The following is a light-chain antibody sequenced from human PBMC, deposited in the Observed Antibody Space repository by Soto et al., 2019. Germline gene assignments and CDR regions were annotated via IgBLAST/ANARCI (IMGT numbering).Light chain of an antibody. J-gene: IGKJ2*01. CDR2: GAS. CDR3: QQSNNWPYT. Sequence: EIVMTQSPATLSVSPGERVTLSCRASQSVSDILAWYQQKPGQAPRLLIYGASTRATTTPARFSGSGSGTEFTLTISSLQSEDFAVYFCQQSNNWPYTFGQGTKLDIK. V-gene: IGKV3-15*01. CDR1: QSVSDI.